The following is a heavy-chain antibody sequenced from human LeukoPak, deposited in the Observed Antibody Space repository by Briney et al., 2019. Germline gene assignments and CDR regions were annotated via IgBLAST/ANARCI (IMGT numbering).Heavy chain of an antibody. J-gene: IGHJ6*03. CDR2: IYYSGST. CDR1: GGSISSYY. Sequence: SETLSHTCTVSGGSISSYYWSWIRQPPGKGLEWIGYIYYSGSTNYNPSLKSRVTISVDTSKNQFSLKLSSVTAADTAVYYCARMGVYYYYYYMDVWGKGTTVTVSS. V-gene: IGHV4-59*01. D-gene: IGHD2-8*01. CDR3: ARMGVYYYYYYMDV.